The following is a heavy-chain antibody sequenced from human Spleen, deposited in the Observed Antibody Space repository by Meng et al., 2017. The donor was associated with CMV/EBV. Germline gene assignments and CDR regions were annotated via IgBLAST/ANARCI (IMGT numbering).Heavy chain of an antibody. Sequence: GESLKISCEGSGFSFRTFSMNWVRQAPGKGLEWVSYISSSSSIIYYADSVKGRFTISRDNAKNSLYLQMTSLRAEDTAVYYCARNRRVTATIAAAGTGGMDVWGQGTTVTVSS. CDR2: ISSSSSII. J-gene: IGHJ6*02. V-gene: IGHV3-48*04. D-gene: IGHD6-13*01. CDR1: GFSFRTFS. CDR3: ARNRRVTATIAAAGTGGMDV.